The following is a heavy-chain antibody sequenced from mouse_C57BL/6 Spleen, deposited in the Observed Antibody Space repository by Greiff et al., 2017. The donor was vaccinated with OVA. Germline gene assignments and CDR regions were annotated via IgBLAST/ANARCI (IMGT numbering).Heavy chain of an antibody. Sequence: VQLQQSGAELVRPGASVTLSCKASGYTFTDYEMHWVKQTPVHGLEWIGAIDPETGGTAYNQKFKGKAILTADKSSSTAYMELRSLTSEDSAVYYCTRMGDGYPYYAMDYWGQGTSVTVSS. J-gene: IGHJ4*01. CDR1: GYTFTDYE. CDR2: IDPETGGT. V-gene: IGHV1-15*01. CDR3: TRMGDGYPYYAMDY. D-gene: IGHD2-3*01.